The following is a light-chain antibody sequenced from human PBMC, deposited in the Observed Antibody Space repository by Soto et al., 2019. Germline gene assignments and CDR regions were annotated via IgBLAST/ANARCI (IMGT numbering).Light chain of an antibody. CDR3: QQHSHWPPWT. CDR1: QNVRTF. Sequence: EVVLTQSPATLSLSPGERATLSCRASQNVRTFLDWYQQKPGQAPRLLIYGASNRATGIPARFSGSGSGTDITLTISGLEPQDFAVYYCQQHSHWPPWTFGQGTRVEIQ. V-gene: IGKV3-11*01. J-gene: IGKJ1*01. CDR2: GAS.